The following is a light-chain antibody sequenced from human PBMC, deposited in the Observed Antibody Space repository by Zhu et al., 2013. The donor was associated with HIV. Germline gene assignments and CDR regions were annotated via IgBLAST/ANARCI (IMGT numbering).Light chain of an antibody. J-gene: IGKJ3*01. CDR2: DAS. V-gene: IGKV3-11*01. CDR3: QQRSNWPPIFT. Sequence: EIVLTQSPATLSLSPGERATLSCRASQSVSSYLAWYQQKPGQAPRLLIYDASNRATGIPARFSGSGSGTDFTLTISSLEPEDFAVYYCQQRSNWPPIFTFGPGTRVDI. CDR1: QSVSSY.